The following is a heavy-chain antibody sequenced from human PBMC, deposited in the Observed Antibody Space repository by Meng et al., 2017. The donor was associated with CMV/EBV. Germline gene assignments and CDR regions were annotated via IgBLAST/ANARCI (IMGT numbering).Heavy chain of an antibody. D-gene: IGHD3-3*01. J-gene: IGHJ4*02. Sequence: SETLSLTCTVSGGSISSSSYYWGWIRQPPGKGLEWIGSIYYSGSTYDNPSLKSRVTISVDTSKNQFSLKLSSVTAADTAVYYCARGSRFLEWLLLGYFDYWGQGTLVTVSS. CDR2: IYYSGST. V-gene: IGHV4-39*07. CDR1: GGSISSSSYY. CDR3: ARGSRFLEWLLLGYFDY.